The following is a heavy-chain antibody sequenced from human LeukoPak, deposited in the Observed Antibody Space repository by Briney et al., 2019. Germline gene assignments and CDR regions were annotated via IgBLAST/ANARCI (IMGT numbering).Heavy chain of an antibody. CDR3: ARLGSYHDF. D-gene: IGHD1-26*01. J-gene: IGHJ4*02. V-gene: IGHV4-4*09. CDR2: IHTNGES. CDR1: GASISNYY. Sequence: SETLSLTCTVSGASISNYYWSWVRQTPEKGLEWMGHIHTNGESRYYPSLESRLTMSIDTSRNQLSLKLTSVTAADTAVYFCARLGSYHDFWGQGALVTVSS.